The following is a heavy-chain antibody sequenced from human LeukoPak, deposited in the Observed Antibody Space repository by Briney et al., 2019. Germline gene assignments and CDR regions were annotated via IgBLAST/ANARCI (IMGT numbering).Heavy chain of an antibody. CDR3: ASTRRSGTYLEAFDI. Sequence: KPSETLSLTCSVSGDSIRSSSYYCGWIRQPPGKGLEWIGSIYYGGSTYYNPSLKNRATISVDTSKNQFSLKLTSVTAADTAVFYCASTRRSGTYLEAFDIWGQGTMVTISS. D-gene: IGHD1-26*01. V-gene: IGHV4-39*01. CDR2: IYYGGST. J-gene: IGHJ3*02. CDR1: GDSIRSSSYY.